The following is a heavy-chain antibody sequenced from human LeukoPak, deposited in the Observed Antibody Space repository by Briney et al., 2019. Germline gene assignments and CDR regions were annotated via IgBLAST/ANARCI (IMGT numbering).Heavy chain of an antibody. V-gene: IGHV1-2*02. CDR3: ARDLGYSGGWHYDSSGYYDY. J-gene: IGHJ4*02. CDR1: GYTFTGYY. CDR2: INPNSGGT. D-gene: IGHD3-22*01. Sequence: ASVKVSCKASGYTFTGYYMHWVRQAPGQGLEWMGWINPNSGGTNYAQKFQGRVTMTRDTSISTAYMELSRLRSDDTAVYYCARDLGYSGGWHYDSSGYYDYWGQGTLVTVSS.